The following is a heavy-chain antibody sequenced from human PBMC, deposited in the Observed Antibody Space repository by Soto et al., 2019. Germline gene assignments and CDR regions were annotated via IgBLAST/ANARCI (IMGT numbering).Heavy chain of an antibody. CDR1: GYTFPSYG. J-gene: IGHJ4*02. CDR2: ISAYNGNT. D-gene: IGHD4-17*01. Sequence: SVKVSCNASGYTFPSYGISWVRQAPGQGLEWMGWISAYNGNTNYAQKLQGRVTMTTDTSTSTAYMELRSLRSDDTAVYYCARVYGDYDRDDYWGQGTLVTVSS. CDR3: ARVYGDYDRDDY. V-gene: IGHV1-18*04.